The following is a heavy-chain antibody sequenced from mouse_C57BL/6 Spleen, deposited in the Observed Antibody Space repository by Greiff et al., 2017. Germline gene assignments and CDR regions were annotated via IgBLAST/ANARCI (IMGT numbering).Heavy chain of an antibody. CDR1: GYTFTSYW. J-gene: IGHJ1*03. V-gene: IGHV1-55*01. D-gene: IGHD1-1*01. CDR2: IYPGSGST. Sequence: QVQLKQPGAELVKPGASVKMSCKASGYTFTSYWITWVKQRPGQGLEWIGDIYPGSGSTNYNEKFKSKATLTVDTSSSTAYMQLSSLTSEDSAVYYCARSGVVAPWYFDVWGTGTTVTVSS. CDR3: ARSGVVAPWYFDV.